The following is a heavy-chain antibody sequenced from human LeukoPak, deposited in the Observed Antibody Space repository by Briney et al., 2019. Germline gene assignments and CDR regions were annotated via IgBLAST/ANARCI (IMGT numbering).Heavy chain of an antibody. D-gene: IGHD2-2*01. CDR3: AREQPADNYYGMDV. CDR1: GYTFTSYD. J-gene: IGHJ6*02. CDR2: MNPNSGNT. Sequence: ASVKVSCKASGYTFTSYDINWVRQATGQGLEWMGWMNPNSGNTGYAQKFQGRVTMTRDTSISTAYMELSSLGSDDTAVYYCAREQPADNYYGMDVWGQGTTVTVSS. V-gene: IGHV1-8*01.